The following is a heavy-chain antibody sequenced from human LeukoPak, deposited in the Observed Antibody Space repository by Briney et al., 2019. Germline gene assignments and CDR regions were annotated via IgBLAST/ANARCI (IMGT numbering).Heavy chain of an antibody. J-gene: IGHJ4*02. Sequence: ASVKVSCKASGYTFTGYYMHWVRQAPGQGLEWMGWINPNSGGTNYAQKFQDRVTMTRDTSISTAYMELSRLRSDDTAVYYCARYSGSYSDAGAYFDYWGQGTLVTVSS. CDR3: ARYSGSYSDAGAYFDY. V-gene: IGHV1-2*02. CDR1: GYTFTGYY. D-gene: IGHD1-26*01. CDR2: INPNSGGT.